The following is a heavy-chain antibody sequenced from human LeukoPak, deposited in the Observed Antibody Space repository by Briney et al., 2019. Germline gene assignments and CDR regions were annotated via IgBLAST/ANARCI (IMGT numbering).Heavy chain of an antibody. J-gene: IGHJ4*02. CDR3: ARGEGYYYGSGSYPPFPFDY. V-gene: IGHV1-69*04. CDR1: GYTFTSYD. Sequence: SVKVSCKASGYTFTSYDINWVRQATGQGLEWMGRIIPILGIANYAQKFQGRVTITTDKSTSTAYMELSSLRSEDTAVYYCARGEGYYYGSGSYPPFPFDYWGQGTLVTVSS. CDR2: IIPILGIA. D-gene: IGHD3-10*01.